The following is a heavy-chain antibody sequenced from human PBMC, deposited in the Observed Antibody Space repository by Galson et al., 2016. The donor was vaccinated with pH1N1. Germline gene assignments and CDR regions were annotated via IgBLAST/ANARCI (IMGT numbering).Heavy chain of an antibody. CDR1: GFSFSSYA. CDR2: INDGGGDT. J-gene: IGHJ6*02. Sequence: SLRLSCAASGFSFSSYAMTWVRQVPGKGLEWAASINDGGGDTYYADSVQGRFTISRDNSKNTVSLQMNSLRAEDTAVFYCARSSDVTAYYGLDVWGQGTTVSVSS. D-gene: IGHD6-6*01. V-gene: IGHV3-23*01. CDR3: ARSSDVTAYYGLDV.